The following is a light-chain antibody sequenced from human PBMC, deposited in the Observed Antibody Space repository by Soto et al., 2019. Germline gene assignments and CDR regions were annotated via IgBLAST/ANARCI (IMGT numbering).Light chain of an antibody. Sequence: QSVLTQPASVSGSPGQSITISCTGTSSDVGGYNYVPWYQQHPGKAPKVMIFEVSRRPSGVSNRFSGSKSGNTASLTISGLLAEDEADYYCTSYTSSSTRVFGGGTKLTVL. J-gene: IGLJ3*02. V-gene: IGLV2-14*01. CDR3: TSYTSSSTRV. CDR2: EVS. CDR1: SSDVGGYNY.